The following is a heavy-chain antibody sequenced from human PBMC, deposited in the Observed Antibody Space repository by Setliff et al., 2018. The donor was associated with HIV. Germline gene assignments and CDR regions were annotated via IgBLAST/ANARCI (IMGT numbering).Heavy chain of an antibody. CDR1: GGSASNSRYY. J-gene: IGHJ4*02. CDR2: IHYNEKT. CDR3: GRHSLYGPAAISALDY. Sequence: SETLSLTCTVSGGSASNSRYYWAWIRQPLGKGLEYIGSIHYNEKTYYNPSLKSRVTISIDTSKNQFSLNLTSVTAADTAVYYCGRHSLYGPAAISALDYWGQGALVTVS. V-gene: IGHV4-39*01. D-gene: IGHD2-2*02.